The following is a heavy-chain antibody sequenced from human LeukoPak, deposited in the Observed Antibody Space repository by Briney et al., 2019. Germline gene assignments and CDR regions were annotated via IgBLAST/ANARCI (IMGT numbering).Heavy chain of an antibody. D-gene: IGHD6-6*01. CDR3: ARSSYSSSSSV. V-gene: IGHV3-23*01. CDR1: GFTFSSYA. Sequence: PGGSLRLSCAASGFTFSSYAMNWVRQAPGKGLEWVSGIISGGSTYYVDSVKGRFTISRDNSKNTLYLQMKSLRAEDTAVYYCARSSYSSSSSVWGQGTMVTVSS. J-gene: IGHJ3*01. CDR2: IISGGST.